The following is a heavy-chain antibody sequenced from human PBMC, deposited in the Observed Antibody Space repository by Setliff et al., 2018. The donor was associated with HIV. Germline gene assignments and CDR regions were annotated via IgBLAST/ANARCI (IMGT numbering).Heavy chain of an antibody. J-gene: IGHJ4*02. D-gene: IGHD3-10*01. CDR2: ISDGGGGT. Sequence: GGSLRLSCAASGFTFNNYAMIWVRQAPGKGLEWVSAISDGGGGTDYADSVKGRFTISRDDSRNTLYLQMNSLRAEDTAVYFCAKLGGSGSYSNAFDYWGQGTLVTVSS. V-gene: IGHV3-23*01. CDR1: GFTFNNYA. CDR3: AKLGGSGSYSNAFDY.